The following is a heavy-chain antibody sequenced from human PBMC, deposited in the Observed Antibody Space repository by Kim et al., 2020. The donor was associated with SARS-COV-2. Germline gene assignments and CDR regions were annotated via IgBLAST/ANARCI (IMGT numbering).Heavy chain of an antibody. J-gene: IGHJ5*02. CDR1: GFTFSNAW. CDR2: IKSKTDGGTT. CDR3: TTGQSPVWPGRPAYNWFDP. Sequence: GGSLRLSCAASGFTFSNAWMSWVRQAPGKGLEWVGRIKSKTDGGTTDYAAPVKGRFTISRDDSKNTLYLQMNSLKTEDTAVYYCTTGQSPVWPGRPAYNWFDPWGQGTLVTVSS. D-gene: IGHD3-10*01. V-gene: IGHV3-15*01.